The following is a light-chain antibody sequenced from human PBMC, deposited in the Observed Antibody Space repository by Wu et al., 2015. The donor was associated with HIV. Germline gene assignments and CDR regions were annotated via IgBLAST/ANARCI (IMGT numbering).Light chain of an antibody. CDR1: QSVSSN. Sequence: EIVMTQSPATLSVSPGERATLSCRASQSVSSNLAWYQQKPGQAPRLLIYGASTRATGIPARFSGSGSGTEFTLTISSMQSEDLSRLSLLTF. J-gene: IGKJ1*01. CDR2: GAS. CDR3: LT. V-gene: IGKV3-15*01.